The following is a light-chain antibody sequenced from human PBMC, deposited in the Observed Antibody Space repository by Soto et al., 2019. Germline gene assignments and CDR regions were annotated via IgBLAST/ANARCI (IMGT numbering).Light chain of an antibody. Sequence: QPVLTQSSSASASLGSSVKLTCTLNSGHSSYIIAWHQQQPGKAPRYLMKLEGSGSYNKGSGVPDRFSGSSSGADRYLTISNLQVEDEADYYCETWVGNTHWVFGGGTKLTVL. CDR1: SGHSSYI. CDR2: LEGSGSY. J-gene: IGLJ3*02. CDR3: ETWVGNTHWV. V-gene: IGLV4-60*02.